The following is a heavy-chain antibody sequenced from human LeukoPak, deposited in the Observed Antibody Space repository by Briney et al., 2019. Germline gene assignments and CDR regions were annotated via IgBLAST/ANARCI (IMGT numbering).Heavy chain of an antibody. Sequence: SETLSLTCTVSGDSITGYYWGWIRQPPGKGLEWIGNIYYTGNTYYNASLKSRVTISVDTSKNQFSLKLSSVTAADTAVYYCARGFGVTTYYYMDVWGKGTTVTVSS. CDR2: IYYTGNT. J-gene: IGHJ6*03. D-gene: IGHD4-17*01. CDR3: ARGFGVTTYYYMDV. V-gene: IGHV4-39*07. CDR1: GDSITGYY.